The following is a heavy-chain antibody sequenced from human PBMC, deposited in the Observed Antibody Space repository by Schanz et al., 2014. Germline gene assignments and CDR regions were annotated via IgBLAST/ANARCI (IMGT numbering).Heavy chain of an antibody. CDR2: VRRSTPDI. CDR3: AASSGWHPSTDY. D-gene: IGHD6-19*01. J-gene: IGHJ4*02. V-gene: IGHV3-48*04. CDR1: GFTFSSYS. Sequence: EVQLLESGGGLIQPGGSLRLSCAASGFTFSSYSMNWVRQAPGKGLEWVSYVRRSTPDIYYADSVKGRFTISRDNAKSSLYLQMNSLRVEDTAVYYCAASSGWHPSTDYWGQGTLVTVAS.